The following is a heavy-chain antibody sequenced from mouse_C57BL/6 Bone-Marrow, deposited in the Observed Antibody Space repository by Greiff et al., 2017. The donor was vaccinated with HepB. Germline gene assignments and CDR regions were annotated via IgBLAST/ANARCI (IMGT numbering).Heavy chain of an antibody. CDR2: ISSGSSTI. D-gene: IGHD2-4*01. Sequence: EVNLVESGGGLVKPGGSLKLSCAASGFTFSDYGMHWVRQAPEKGLEWVAYISSGSSTIYYADTVKGRFTISRDNAKNTLFLQMTSLRSEDTAMYYCARLGLRRAWFAYWGQGTLVTVSA. CDR3: ARLGLRRAWFAY. J-gene: IGHJ3*01. V-gene: IGHV5-17*01. CDR1: GFTFSDYG.